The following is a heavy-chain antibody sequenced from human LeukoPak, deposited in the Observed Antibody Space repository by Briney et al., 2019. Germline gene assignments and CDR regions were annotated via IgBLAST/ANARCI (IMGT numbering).Heavy chain of an antibody. CDR2: IYHSGTT. V-gene: IGHV4-39*01. CDR3: ARLPTGYPNWFDP. CDR1: GGSIISSSYN. J-gene: IGHJ5*02. Sequence: PETLSLTCAVSGGSIISSSYNWGWIRQPSGKGLEWIGTIYHSGTTYYNPSLKSRVTISVDTSKNQFFLKLSSVTAADTAVYYCARLPTGYPNWFDPWGQGSLVTVSS. D-gene: IGHD3-9*01.